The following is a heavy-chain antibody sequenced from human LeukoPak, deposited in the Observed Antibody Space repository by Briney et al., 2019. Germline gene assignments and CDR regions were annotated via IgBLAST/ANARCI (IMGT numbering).Heavy chain of an antibody. V-gene: IGHV1-2*07. CDR3: ARVRDYSNSPFNWFDA. D-gene: IGHD6-6*01. Sequence: LVASVKVSCKASGYTFNHNYLHWVRQAPGQGLEWMGWINPNNPATHSSHEFQGRVTMTSDSSISTVYLEVNRLKPDDTAVYFCARVRDYSNSPFNWFDAWGQGTLVIVSS. CDR1: GYTFNHNY. J-gene: IGHJ5*02. CDR2: INPNNPAT.